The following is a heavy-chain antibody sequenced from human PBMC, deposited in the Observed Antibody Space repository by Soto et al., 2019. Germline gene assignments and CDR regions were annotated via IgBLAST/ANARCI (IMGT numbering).Heavy chain of an antibody. V-gene: IGHV1-69*01. Sequence: QVQLVQSGAEVKKPGSSVKVSCKASGGTFSSYAISWVRQAPGQGLEWLGGIIPIFGTANYAQKCQGRVTSTADESTSTADMELSSLRSEDTAGYYCARGLGYCSSTSCYKWVDYYYGMDVWGQGTTVTVSS. J-gene: IGHJ6*02. CDR2: IIPIFGTA. CDR3: ARGLGYCSSTSCYKWVDYYYGMDV. CDR1: GGTFSSYA. D-gene: IGHD2-2*02.